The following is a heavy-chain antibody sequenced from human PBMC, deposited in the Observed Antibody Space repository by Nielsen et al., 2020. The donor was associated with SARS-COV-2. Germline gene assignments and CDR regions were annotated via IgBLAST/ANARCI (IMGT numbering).Heavy chain of an antibody. V-gene: IGHV1-18*01. CDR3: ARPITNNYYYYYMDV. CDR1: GYTFTGYY. Sequence: ASVKVSCKASGYTFTGYYITWVRQAPGRGLEWVGWISAYNGDTNLAQKFQGRVTMTTDTSTSTAYMELRSLRSDDTAVYYCARPITNNYYYYYMDVWGKGTTVTVSS. J-gene: IGHJ6*03. CDR2: ISAYNGDT. D-gene: IGHD1-1*01.